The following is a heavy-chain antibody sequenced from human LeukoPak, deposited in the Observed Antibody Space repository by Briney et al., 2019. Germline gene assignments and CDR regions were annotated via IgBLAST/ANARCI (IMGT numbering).Heavy chain of an antibody. CDR1: GFTFSSYS. D-gene: IGHD2-2*01. Sequence: AGSLRLSCAVSGFTFSSYSMNWVRQAPGKGLEWVCSICSSSSYIYYADSMKCRFTITRDNAKNSLYLQMNSLRAEDTAVYYCARGDIVVVPAHYCYGMDVWGQGTTVTVSS. CDR3: ARGDIVVVPAHYCYGMDV. J-gene: IGHJ6*02. V-gene: IGHV3-21*01. CDR2: ICSSSSYI.